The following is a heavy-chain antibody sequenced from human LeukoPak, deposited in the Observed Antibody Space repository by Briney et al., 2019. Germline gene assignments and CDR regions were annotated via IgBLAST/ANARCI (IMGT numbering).Heavy chain of an antibody. CDR1: GGSVISGTYY. Sequence: SETLSLTCTVSGGSVISGTYYWTWIRQPAGKGLEWIGRIYTSGSTNFNPSLKSRVSISLDTFQNQFSLKVSTVTAADTAVYYCAREGAARNFDYWGQGILVTVSS. V-gene: IGHV4-61*02. CDR2: IYTSGST. J-gene: IGHJ4*02. D-gene: IGHD6-6*01. CDR3: AREGAARNFDY.